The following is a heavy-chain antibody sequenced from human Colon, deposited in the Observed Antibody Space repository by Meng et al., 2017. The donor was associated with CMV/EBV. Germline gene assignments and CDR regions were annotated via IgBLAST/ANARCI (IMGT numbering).Heavy chain of an antibody. CDR1: GSGPMYSKYA. V-gene: IGHV3-30*04. D-gene: IGHD3-10*01. CDR2: MSHDESKT. Sequence: GESLKISWAASGSGPMYSKYAMHWVRQAPGKGLEWVALMSHDESKTYYADSVQGRFTIFRDISENTVYLEMNNLTPEDTAVYYCARPRGTYYYSSGMDVWGQGTTVTVSS. J-gene: IGHJ6*02. CDR3: ARPRGTYYYSSGMDV.